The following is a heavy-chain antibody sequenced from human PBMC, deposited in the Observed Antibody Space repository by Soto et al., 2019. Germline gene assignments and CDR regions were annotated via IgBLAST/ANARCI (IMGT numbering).Heavy chain of an antibody. CDR2: INPNSGGT. CDR3: ARRGITGTTAPPNFDY. Sequence: ASVKVSCKASGYTFTGYYMHWVRQAPGQGLEWMGWINPNSGGTNYAQKFQGRVTMTRDTSISTAYMELSRLRSDDTAVYYCARRGITGTTAPPNFDYGGQGTLVTVSS. J-gene: IGHJ4*02. V-gene: IGHV1-2*02. D-gene: IGHD1-7*01. CDR1: GYTFTGYY.